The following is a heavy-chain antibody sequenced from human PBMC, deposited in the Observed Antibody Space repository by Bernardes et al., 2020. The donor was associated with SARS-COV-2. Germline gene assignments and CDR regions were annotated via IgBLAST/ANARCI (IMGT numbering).Heavy chain of an antibody. CDR3: ARILPGYSSGWYLEYSYYFDY. CDR2: VKQDGSEK. V-gene: IGHV3-7*04. J-gene: IGHJ4*02. CDR1: GFTFSNFW. D-gene: IGHD6-19*01. Sequence: GGSLRLSCAASGFTFSNFWMSWVRQAPGKGLEWVASVKQDGSEKDYVDSVKGRFTISRDNAKRSLSLQMNSLRAEDTAVYYCARILPGYSSGWYLEYSYYFDYWGQGTPVTVSS.